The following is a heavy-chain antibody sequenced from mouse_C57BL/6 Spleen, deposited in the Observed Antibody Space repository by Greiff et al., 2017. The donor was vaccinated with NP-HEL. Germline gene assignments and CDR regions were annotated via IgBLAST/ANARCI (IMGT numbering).Heavy chain of an antibody. CDR1: GYAFSSSW. V-gene: IGHV1-82*01. J-gene: IGHJ3*01. Sequence: VQLQQSGPELVKPGASVKISCKASGYAFSSSWMNWVKQRPGKGLEWIGRIYPGDGDTNYNGKFKGKATLTADKSSSTAYMQLSSLTSEDSAVYFCARWGYDVAWFAYWGQGTLVTVSA. CDR3: ARWGYDVAWFAY. CDR2: IYPGDGDT. D-gene: IGHD2-2*01.